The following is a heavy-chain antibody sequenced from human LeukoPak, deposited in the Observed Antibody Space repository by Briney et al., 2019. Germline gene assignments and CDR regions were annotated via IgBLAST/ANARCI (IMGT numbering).Heavy chain of an antibody. Sequence: GGSLRLSCAASGFTFDDYAMHWVRQAPGKGLEWVSGISWNSGTVGYADSVKGRFTISRDNAKNSLYLQMNSLRAEDTALYYCAKWSQQWLASNEYYFDYWGQGTLVTVSS. CDR2: ISWNSGTV. J-gene: IGHJ4*02. V-gene: IGHV3-9*01. D-gene: IGHD6-19*01. CDR1: GFTFDDYA. CDR3: AKWSQQWLASNEYYFDY.